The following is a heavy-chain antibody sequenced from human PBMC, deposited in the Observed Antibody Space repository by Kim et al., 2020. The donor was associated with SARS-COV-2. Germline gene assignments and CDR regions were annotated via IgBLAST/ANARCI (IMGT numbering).Heavy chain of an antibody. J-gene: IGHJ6*03. D-gene: IGHD1-1*01. Sequence: GGSLRLSCAASGFTVSSNYMSWVRQAPGKGLEWVSVIYSGGSTYYADSVKGRFTISRHNSKNTLYLQMNSLRAEDTAVYYCARATSYYYYYYMNVWGKGTTVTVSS. V-gene: IGHV3-53*04. CDR1: GFTVSSNY. CDR2: IYSGGST. CDR3: ARATSYYYYYYMNV.